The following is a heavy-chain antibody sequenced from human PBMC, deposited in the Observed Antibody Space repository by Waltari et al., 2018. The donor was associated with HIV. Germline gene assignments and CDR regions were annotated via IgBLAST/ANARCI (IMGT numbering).Heavy chain of an antibody. J-gene: IGHJ4*02. Sequence: EVQLVESGGGLVQPGGSLSLSCAASGFAYSNHTMNWVRQEPGKGLEWVSYISISISSIFYADSVKGRFTISRDNAKNSLYLQMNSLRVEDTAVYYCARDINGGWGYWGQGTLVTVAS. CDR2: ISISISSI. D-gene: IGHD7-27*01. CDR3: ARDINGGWGY. CDR1: GFAYSNHT. V-gene: IGHV3-48*01.